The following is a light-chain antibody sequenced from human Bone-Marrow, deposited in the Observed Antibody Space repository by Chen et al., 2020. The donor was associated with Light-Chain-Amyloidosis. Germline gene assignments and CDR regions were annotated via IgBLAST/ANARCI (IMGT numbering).Light chain of an antibody. CDR2: EVS. V-gene: IGLV2-14*01. J-gene: IGLJ1*01. CDR1: SSDVGGYNH. CDR3: SSYTSSVSYV. Sequence: QSALTQPASVSGSPGQSLTISCTGTSSDVGGYNHVSWYQHHPGKAPKLMIYEVSNRPSGISNRFSGSKSGNTASLSISGLQAEDEADYYCSSYTSSVSYVFGSGTKVTVL.